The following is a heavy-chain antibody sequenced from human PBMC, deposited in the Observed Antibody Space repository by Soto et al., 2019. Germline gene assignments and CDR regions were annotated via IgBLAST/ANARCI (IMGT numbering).Heavy chain of an antibody. D-gene: IGHD2-2*01. V-gene: IGHV4-4*07. CDR3: SRVGCSNSKCYTRGMDV. Sequence: SETLSLTCTVSGGSISGYYWSWVRQPAGKGLEWVGRIYSDGTTNYSPSLKSRVTMSLDTSKDQFSLHLSSVTAADTAVYYCSRVGCSNSKCYTRGMDVWGQGTTVTVSS. CDR2: IYSDGTT. CDR1: GGSISGYY. J-gene: IGHJ6*02.